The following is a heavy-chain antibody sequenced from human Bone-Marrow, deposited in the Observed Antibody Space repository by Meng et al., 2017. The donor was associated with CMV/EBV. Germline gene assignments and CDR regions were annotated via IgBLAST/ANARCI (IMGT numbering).Heavy chain of an antibody. CDR2: ISYDGSNK. J-gene: IGHJ4*02. D-gene: IGHD6-13*01. CDR3: ASDRSWYEFPFDY. Sequence: GESLKISCAASGFTFSSYAMHWVRQAPGKGLESVAVISYDGSNKYYADSVKGRFTISRDNSKNTLYLLMNSLRAEDTAVYYCASDRSWYEFPFDYWGQGTLVTVSS. V-gene: IGHV3-30*04. CDR1: GFTFSSYA.